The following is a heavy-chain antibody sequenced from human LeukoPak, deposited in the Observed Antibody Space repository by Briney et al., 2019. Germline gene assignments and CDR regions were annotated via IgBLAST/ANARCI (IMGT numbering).Heavy chain of an antibody. CDR3: AGGGVRGYVPDY. Sequence: SETLSLTCTVSGGSISSYYWSWIRQPAGKGLEWIGRIYTSGSTNCNPSLKSRVTRSVDTSKNQFSLKLSSVTAADTAVYYCAGGGVRGYVPDYWGQGTLVTVSS. D-gene: IGHD3-10*01. CDR2: IYTSGST. V-gene: IGHV4-4*07. CDR1: GGSISSYY. J-gene: IGHJ4*02.